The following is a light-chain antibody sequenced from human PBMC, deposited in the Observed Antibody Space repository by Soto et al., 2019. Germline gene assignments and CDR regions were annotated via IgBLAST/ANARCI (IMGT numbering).Light chain of an antibody. CDR3: QSYDGSRSGPHVL. CDR2: SNN. Sequence: QSVLTQPPSVSGDPGQRVTISCTGSSSNIGAGYDVHWYQQVPGTAPRLLIYSNNNRPSGVPDRFSGSKSGTSASLAITGLQAEDEADYYCQSYDGSRSGPHVLIGGGTKLTVL. CDR1: SSNIGAGYD. J-gene: IGLJ2*01. V-gene: IGLV1-40*01.